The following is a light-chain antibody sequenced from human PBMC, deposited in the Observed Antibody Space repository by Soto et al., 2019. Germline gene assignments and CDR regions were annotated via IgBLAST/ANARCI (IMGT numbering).Light chain of an antibody. J-gene: IGLJ2*01. CDR2: EVS. Sequence: QSVLTQPASVSGSPGQSITISCTGTSSDVGGYNYVSWYQHHPGKAPKLIIYEVSNRPSGVSNRFSGSKSGNTASLTISGLQAEDEADYYCSSYTSNTTLVVFGGGTKLTVL. CDR3: SSYTSNTTLVV. CDR1: SSDVGGYNY. V-gene: IGLV2-14*01.